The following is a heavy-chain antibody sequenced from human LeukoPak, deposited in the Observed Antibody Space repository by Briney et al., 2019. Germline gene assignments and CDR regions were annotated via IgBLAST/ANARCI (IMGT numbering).Heavy chain of an antibody. J-gene: IGHJ4*02. V-gene: IGHV1-18*01. Sequence: ASVKVSCKASGYTFTSYGISWVRQAPGQGLEWMGWISAYNGNTNYAQKLQGRVTMTTDTSTSTAYMELRSLRSDDTAVYYCARDRRYSSGRPNPEAFGYWGQGTLVTVSS. CDR2: ISAYNGNT. CDR1: GYTFTSYG. D-gene: IGHD3-10*01. CDR3: ARDRRYSSGRPNPEAFGY.